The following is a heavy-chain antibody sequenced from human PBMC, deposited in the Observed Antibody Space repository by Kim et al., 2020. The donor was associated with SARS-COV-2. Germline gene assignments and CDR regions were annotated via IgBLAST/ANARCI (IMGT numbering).Heavy chain of an antibody. CDR2: IRGVTAAT. J-gene: IGHJ6*02. CDR1: ELTLSSHV. Sequence: GGSLRLSCVASELTLSSHVMNWVRQAPGKGLEWVSTIRGVTAATFYADSVKGRFTISRDNSQNMVYLQMNSLRAEDTAIYYCAKRLAAPALYVWGQGAT. V-gene: IGHV3-23*01. CDR3: AKRLAAPALYV.